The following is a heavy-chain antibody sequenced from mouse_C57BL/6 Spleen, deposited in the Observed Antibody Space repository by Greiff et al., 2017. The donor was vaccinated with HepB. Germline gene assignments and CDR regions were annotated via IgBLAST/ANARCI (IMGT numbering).Heavy chain of an antibody. CDR1: GFTFSSYA. D-gene: IGHD4-1*01. J-gene: IGHJ2*01. CDR3: ARDEVGRGDYFDY. V-gene: IGHV5-4*01. Sequence: EVQRVESGGGLVKPGGSLKLSCAASGFTFSSYAMSWVRQTPEKRLEWVATISDGGSYTYYPDNVKGRFTISRDNAKNNLYLQMSHLKSEDTAMYYCARDEVGRGDYFDYWGQGTTLTVSS. CDR2: ISDGGSYT.